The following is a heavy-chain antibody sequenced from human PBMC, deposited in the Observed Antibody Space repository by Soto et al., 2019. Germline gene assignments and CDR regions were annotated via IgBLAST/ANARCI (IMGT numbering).Heavy chain of an antibody. Sequence: QVQLVQSGAEVKKPGSSVKVSCKSSGGTFSSYTISWVRQAPGQGLEWMGRIIPILGIANYAQKFQGRVTITADKSTSTDYMELSSLRSEDTAVYYCAREKSNGYSYGSDLDYCGHVTLVTVSS. D-gene: IGHD5-18*01. CDR3: AREKSNGYSYGSDLDY. CDR2: IIPILGIA. CDR1: GGTFSSYT. J-gene: IGHJ4*01. V-gene: IGHV1-69*08.